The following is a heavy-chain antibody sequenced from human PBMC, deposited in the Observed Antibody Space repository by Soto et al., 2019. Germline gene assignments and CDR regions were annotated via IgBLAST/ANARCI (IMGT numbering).Heavy chain of an antibody. Sequence: EVQLVQSGAEVKKPGESLKISCKGSGYSFTSYWIGWVRQMPGKGLEWMGIIYPGDSDTRYSPSFQGQVTISADKSISTAYLQWSSLKASDTAMYYCARLAHGYSSSMIPYGMDVWGQGTTVTVSS. CDR2: IYPGDSDT. CDR1: GYSFTSYW. D-gene: IGHD6-13*01. V-gene: IGHV5-51*01. J-gene: IGHJ6*02. CDR3: ARLAHGYSSSMIPYGMDV.